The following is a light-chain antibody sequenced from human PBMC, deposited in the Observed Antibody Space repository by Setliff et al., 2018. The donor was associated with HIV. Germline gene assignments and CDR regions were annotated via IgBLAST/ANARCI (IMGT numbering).Light chain of an antibody. CDR3: NSYTSSIPLYV. J-gene: IGLJ1*01. V-gene: IGLV2-14*03. Sequence: QSALTQPASVSGSPGQSITISCTGTSSDVGGYNYVSWYQQHPDKAPELLIYAVTNRPSGISNRFSGSKSGNTASLTISGLQAEDEADYYCNSYTSSIPLYVFGTGTKVTVL. CDR2: AVT. CDR1: SSDVGGYNY.